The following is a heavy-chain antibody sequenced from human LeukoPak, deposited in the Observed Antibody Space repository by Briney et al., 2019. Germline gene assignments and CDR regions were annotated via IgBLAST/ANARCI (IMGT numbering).Heavy chain of an antibody. CDR2: IYYGGST. Sequence: SETLSLTCTVSCGSISSSSYYWGWVRQPPGKGLEWIGSIYYGGSTSYNPSLKSRVTISVDTSKNQFSLKLSSVTAADTAVYYCARSPVLRFLEWLLLLDYWGQGTLVTVSS. V-gene: IGHV4-39*01. CDR1: CGSISSSSYY. CDR3: ARSPVLRFLEWLLLLDY. J-gene: IGHJ4*02. D-gene: IGHD3-3*01.